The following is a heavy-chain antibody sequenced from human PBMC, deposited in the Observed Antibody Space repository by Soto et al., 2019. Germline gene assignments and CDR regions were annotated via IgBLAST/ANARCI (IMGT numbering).Heavy chain of an antibody. J-gene: IGHJ6*02. D-gene: IGHD3-3*01. Sequence: ASVKVSCKTSGYSFTAYGISWVRQAPGQGLEWMGWISCYNGKTKYAQKVQGRVTMTTDTSTSTAYMEVRSLRSDDTAIYYCARDAPPPELRFLEWHNYDYNGMDVWGQGTTVTSP. V-gene: IGHV1-18*01. CDR2: ISCYNGKT. CDR3: ARDAPPPELRFLEWHNYDYNGMDV. CDR1: GYSFTAYG.